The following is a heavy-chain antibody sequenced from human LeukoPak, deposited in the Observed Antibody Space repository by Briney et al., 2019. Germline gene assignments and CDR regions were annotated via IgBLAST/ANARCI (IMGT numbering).Heavy chain of an antibody. J-gene: IGHJ4*02. D-gene: IGHD3-22*01. CDR1: GGTFSSYA. V-gene: IGHV1-69*13. Sequence: SVKASCKASGGTFSSYAISWVRQAPGQGLEWMGGIIPIFGTANYAQKFQGRVTITADESTSTAYMELSSLRSEDTAVYYCARVALSYDSSGYSFDYWGQGTLVTVSS. CDR3: ARVALSYDSSGYSFDY. CDR2: IIPIFGTA.